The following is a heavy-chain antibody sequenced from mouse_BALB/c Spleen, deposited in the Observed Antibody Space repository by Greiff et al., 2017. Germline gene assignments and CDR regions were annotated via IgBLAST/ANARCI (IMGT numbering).Heavy chain of an antibody. V-gene: IGHV1-87*01. Sequence: VQLQQSGAELARPGASVKLSCKASGYTFTSYWMQWVKQRPGQGLEWIGAIYPGDGDTRYTQKFKGKATLTADKSSSTAYMQLSSLASEDSAVYYCAREGVWDYGSSPFAYWGQGTLVTVSA. CDR2: IYPGDGDT. CDR1: GYTFTSYW. D-gene: IGHD1-1*01. J-gene: IGHJ3*01. CDR3: AREGVWDYGSSPFAY.